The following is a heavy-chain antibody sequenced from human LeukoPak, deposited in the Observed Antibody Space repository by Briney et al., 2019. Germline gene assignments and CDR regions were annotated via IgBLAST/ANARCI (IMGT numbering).Heavy chain of an antibody. J-gene: IGHJ4*02. V-gene: IGHV3-48*04. D-gene: IGHD6-19*01. CDR1: GFTFSSYN. CDR3: ARDPPPYSSGWHGSV. CDR2: ISRSGTTI. Sequence: PGGSLRLSCAASGFTFSSYNMNWVRQAPGKGLEWVSYISRSGTTIYYVDSVKGRFTISRDNAKNSLYLQMNSLRAEDTAVYYCARDPPPYSSGWHGSVWGQGTLVTVSS.